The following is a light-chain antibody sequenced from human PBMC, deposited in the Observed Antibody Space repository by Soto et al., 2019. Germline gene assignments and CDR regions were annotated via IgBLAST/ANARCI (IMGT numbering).Light chain of an antibody. Sequence: DILMTQSQLSLPVTPGEPASISCRSSQSLLHSNGYNYLDWYLQKPGQSPQLLIYLGSNRASGVPSRFSGSRSGTDFTLTISSLQPEDVATYYCQKYNSAPFTFGPGTKVDIK. CDR2: LGS. CDR3: QKYNSAPFT. CDR1: QSLLHSNGYNY. V-gene: IGKV2-28*01. J-gene: IGKJ3*01.